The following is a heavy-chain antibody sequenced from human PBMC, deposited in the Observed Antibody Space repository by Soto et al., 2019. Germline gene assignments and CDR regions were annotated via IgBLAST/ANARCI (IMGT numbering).Heavy chain of an antibody. D-gene: IGHD3-22*01. CDR2: ISAYNGNT. Sequence: GASVKVSCKASGYTFTSYGISWVRQAPGQGLEWMGWISAYNGNTNYAQKLQGRVTVTTDTSTSTAYMELRSLRSDDTAVYYCARGVINYYDSSGYRYYFDYWGQGTLVTVSS. CDR1: GYTFTSYG. V-gene: IGHV1-18*04. J-gene: IGHJ4*02. CDR3: ARGVINYYDSSGYRYYFDY.